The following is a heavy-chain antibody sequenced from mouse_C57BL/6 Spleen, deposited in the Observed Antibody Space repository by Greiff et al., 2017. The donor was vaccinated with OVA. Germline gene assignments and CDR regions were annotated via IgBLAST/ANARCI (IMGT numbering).Heavy chain of an antibody. D-gene: IGHD1-1*01. CDR1: GFSLTSHG. V-gene: IGHV2-6-1*01. CDR2: IWSDGST. Sequence: VQLQESGPGLVATSQSLSITCTVSGFSLTSHGVHWVRQPPGKGLEWLVVIWSDGSTTYNSALKSRLSISKDNSKSQVFLKMHSLQTDNTDMYYCDRQDITTVLGYWGEGASVTVSS. CDR3: DRQDITTVLGY. J-gene: IGHJ4*01.